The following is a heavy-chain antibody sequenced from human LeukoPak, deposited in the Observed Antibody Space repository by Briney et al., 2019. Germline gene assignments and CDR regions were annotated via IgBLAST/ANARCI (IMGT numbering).Heavy chain of an antibody. CDR3: AREGITPCSSTSCHGYYFDY. CDR1: GGTFSSYV. D-gene: IGHD2-2*01. CDR2: IIPIFGTA. J-gene: IGHJ4*02. V-gene: IGHV1-69*13. Sequence: EASVKVSCKASGGTFSSYVISWVRQAPGQGLEWMGGIIPIFGTANYAQKFQGRVTITADESTSTAYMELSSLRSEDTAVYYCAREGITPCSSTSCHGYYFDYWGQGTLVTVSS.